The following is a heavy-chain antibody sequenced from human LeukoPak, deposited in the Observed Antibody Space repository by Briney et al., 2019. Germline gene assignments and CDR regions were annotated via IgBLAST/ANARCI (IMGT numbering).Heavy chain of an antibody. CDR1: GFTFSSYA. V-gene: IGHV3-64*01. J-gene: IGHJ3*02. CDR3: ARSAYSSGWYWRAFDI. CDR2: NSSNGGST. D-gene: IGHD6-19*01. Sequence: GGSLRLSCAASGFTFSSYAMYWVRQAPGKGLEYVSANSSNGGSTYYANSVKGRFTISRDNSKNTLYLQMGSLRAEDMAVYYCARSAYSSGWYWRAFDIWGQGTMVTVSS.